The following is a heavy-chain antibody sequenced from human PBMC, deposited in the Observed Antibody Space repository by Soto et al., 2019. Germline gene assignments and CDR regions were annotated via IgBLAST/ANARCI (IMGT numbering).Heavy chain of an antibody. CDR2: IYYSGST. J-gene: IGHJ5*02. V-gene: IGHV4-39*01. CDR1: GGSISSSSYY. D-gene: IGHD5-18*01. CDR3: ARRGYSYEYNWSDP. Sequence: SETLSLTCTVSGGSISSSSYYWGWIRQPPGKGLEWIGSIYYSGSTYYNPSLKSRVTISVDTSKNQFSLKLSSVTAADTAVYYCARRGYSYEYNWSDPWGQGTLVTVSS.